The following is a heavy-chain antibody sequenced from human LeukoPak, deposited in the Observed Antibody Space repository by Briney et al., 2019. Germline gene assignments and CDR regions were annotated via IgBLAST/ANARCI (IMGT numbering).Heavy chain of an antibody. D-gene: IGHD6-19*01. V-gene: IGHV1-2*06. J-gene: IGHJ4*02. CDR1: GYTFTGYH. Sequence: ASVKVSCKASGYTFTGYHMHWVRQAPGQGLEWMGRINPNSGDTNYAQKFQGRVTMTRDTSISTAYMELRSLRSDDTAVYYCARDYSSGWPNFDYWGQGTLVTVSS. CDR2: INPNSGDT. CDR3: ARDYSSGWPNFDY.